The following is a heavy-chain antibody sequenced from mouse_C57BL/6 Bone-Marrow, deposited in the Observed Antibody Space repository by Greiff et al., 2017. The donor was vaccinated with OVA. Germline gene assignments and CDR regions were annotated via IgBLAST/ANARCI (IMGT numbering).Heavy chain of an antibody. Sequence: QVQLKESGPELVKPGASVKISCKASGYSFTSYYIHWVKQRPGQGLEWIGWIYPGSGNTKYNEKFKGKATLTADTSSSTANMQLSSLTSEDSAVYYCAREEICFEYWGQGTTLTVSA. CDR1: GYSFTSYY. V-gene: IGHV1-66*01. CDR2: IYPGSGNT. CDR3: AREEICFEY. J-gene: IGHJ2*01.